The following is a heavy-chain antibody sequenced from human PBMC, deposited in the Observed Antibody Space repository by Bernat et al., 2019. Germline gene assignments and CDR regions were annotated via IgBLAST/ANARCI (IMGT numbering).Heavy chain of an antibody. CDR2: IKQDGSEK. Sequence: EVQLLESGGGLVQPGGSLRLSCAASGFTFSSYWMSWVRQAPGKGLEWVANIKQDGSEKYYVDSVKGRFTISRDNARSSLYLQMNSLRGDDTASYYCARARVGAAHSGLDVWGQGTTVTVSS. CDR1: GFTFSSYW. CDR3: ARARVGAAHSGLDV. J-gene: IGHJ6*02. D-gene: IGHD1-26*01. V-gene: IGHV3-7*03.